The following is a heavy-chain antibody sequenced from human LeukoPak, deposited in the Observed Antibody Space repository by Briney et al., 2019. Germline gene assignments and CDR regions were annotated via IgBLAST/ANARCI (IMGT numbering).Heavy chain of an antibody. J-gene: IGHJ4*02. Sequence: GGSLRLSCAASGFTFTNAWMSWVRQAPGRGLEWVGRIKSKIFGGAIDYAAPVKGRFSISRDDSKDTLYLQMNSLGAEDTALYYCVKVTAAGFVDHWGQGTLVTVSS. D-gene: IGHD6-13*01. CDR2: IKSKIFGGAI. CDR3: VKVTAAGFVDH. CDR1: GFTFTNAW. V-gene: IGHV3-15*05.